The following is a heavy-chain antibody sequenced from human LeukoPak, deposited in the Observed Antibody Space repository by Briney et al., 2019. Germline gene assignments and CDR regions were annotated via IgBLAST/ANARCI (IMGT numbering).Heavy chain of an antibody. J-gene: IGHJ4*02. D-gene: IGHD6-19*01. V-gene: IGHV4-59*12. CDR3: ARESSFIAVAGPFDY. CDR1: GGSISSYY. Sequence: SETLSLTCTVSGGSISSYYWSWIRQPPGKGLEWIGSIYYSGSTYYNPSLKSRVTISVDTSKNQFSLKLSSVTAADTAVYYCARESSFIAVAGPFDYWGQGTLVTVSS. CDR2: IYYSGST.